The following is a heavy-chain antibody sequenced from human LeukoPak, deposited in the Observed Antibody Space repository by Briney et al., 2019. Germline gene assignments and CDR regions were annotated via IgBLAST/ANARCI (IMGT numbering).Heavy chain of an antibody. V-gene: IGHV1-18*01. D-gene: IGHD3-3*01. J-gene: IGHJ4*02. CDR2: ISAYNGNT. CDR3: ARGPFYDFWSGYYLDY. CDR1: GYTFTSCA. Sequence: GASVKVSCKASGYTFTSCAISWVRQAPGQGLEWMGWISAYNGNTNYAQKFQGRVTMTTDTSTSTAYMELRSLRSDDTAVYYCARGPFYDFWSGYYLDYWGQGTLVTVSS.